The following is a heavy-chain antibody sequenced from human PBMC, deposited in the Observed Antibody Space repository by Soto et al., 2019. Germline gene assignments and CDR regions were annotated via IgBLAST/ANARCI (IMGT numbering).Heavy chain of an antibody. Sequence: QVQLVESGGGVVQPGRSLRLSCAASGFTFSSYAMHWVRQAPGKGLEWVAVISYDGSNKYYADSVKGRFTISRDNSKNTLYLQMNSLRAEATAVYYCAREGSGFQHWGQGTLVTVSS. CDR1: GFTFSSYA. D-gene: IGHD6-19*01. V-gene: IGHV3-30-3*01. J-gene: IGHJ1*01. CDR2: ISYDGSNK. CDR3: AREGSGFQH.